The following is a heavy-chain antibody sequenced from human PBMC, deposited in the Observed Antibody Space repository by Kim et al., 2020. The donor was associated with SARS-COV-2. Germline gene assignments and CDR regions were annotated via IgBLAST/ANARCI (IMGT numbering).Heavy chain of an antibody. V-gene: IGHV4-4*02. D-gene: IGHD3-16*02. Sequence: SETLSLTCAVSGGSISSSNWWSWVRQPPGKGLEWIGVIYHSGSTNYNPPLKSRVTISVDKSKNQFSLKLSSVTAAGTAVYYCARRGIMITFGGVIALDYCGQGTLVTVSS. CDR2: IYHSGST. J-gene: IGHJ4*02. CDR3: ARRGIMITFGGVIALDY. CDR1: GGSISSSNW.